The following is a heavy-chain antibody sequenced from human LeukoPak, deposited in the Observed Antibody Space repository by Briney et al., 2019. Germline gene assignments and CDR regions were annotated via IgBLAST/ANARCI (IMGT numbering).Heavy chain of an antibody. D-gene: IGHD6-13*01. CDR3: ARKGGGQLVNTRRWFDP. Sequence: SETLSLTCAVYGGSFSGYYWSWIRQPPGKGLEWIGEINHSGSTNYSPSLKSRVTMSVDTSKNQFSLKLTSVTAADTAIYYCARKGGGQLVNTRRWFDPWGQGSLVTVSS. CDR1: GGSFSGYY. V-gene: IGHV4-34*01. CDR2: INHSGST. J-gene: IGHJ5*02.